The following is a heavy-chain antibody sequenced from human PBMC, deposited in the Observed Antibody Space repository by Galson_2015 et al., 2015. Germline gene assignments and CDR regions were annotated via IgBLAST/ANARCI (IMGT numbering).Heavy chain of an antibody. CDR1: GFTFSSYA. CDR3: AKAPTSGSYYSPLDY. J-gene: IGHJ4*02. D-gene: IGHD1-26*01. CDR2: ISGSGGST. V-gene: IGHV3-23*01. Sequence: SLRLSCAASGFTFSSYAMSWVRQAPGKGLEWVSAISGSGGSTYYADSVKGRFTIPRDNSKNTLYLQMNSLRAEDTAVYYCAKAPTSGSYYSPLDYWGQGTLVTVSS.